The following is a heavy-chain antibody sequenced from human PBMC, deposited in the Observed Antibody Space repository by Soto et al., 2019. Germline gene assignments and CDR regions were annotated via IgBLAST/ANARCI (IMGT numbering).Heavy chain of an antibody. CDR2: VIPIFGVA. V-gene: IGHV1-69*01. Sequence: QVQLVQSGAEVKKPGSSVKVSCTASGGTLNSYSIHWVRQAPGQGLEWRGAVIPIFGVADYAQKFQGRVTITADESMTTAYMDLRSLRYEDTAMYYCARVIAASSAQHRSFDSWGQGTLVTVSS. CDR3: ARVIAASSAQHRSFDS. D-gene: IGHD3-22*01. J-gene: IGHJ4*02. CDR1: GGTLNSYS.